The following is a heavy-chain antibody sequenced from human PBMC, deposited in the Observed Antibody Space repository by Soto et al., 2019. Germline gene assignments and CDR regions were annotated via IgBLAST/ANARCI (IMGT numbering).Heavy chain of an antibody. CDR1: GYTFTSYD. J-gene: IGHJ5*02. CDR3: AREYSSGWSKA. V-gene: IGHV1-8*01. D-gene: IGHD6-19*01. Sequence: QVQLVQSGAEVNKPGASVKVSCKASGYTFTSYDINWVRQATGQVLEWMGWMKPDSGNTGNAQKCQGRVLMTMNTSRSTAYRELSSRRSEDTAVYYCAREYSSGWSKAWGQGTLVNVSS. CDR2: MKPDSGNT.